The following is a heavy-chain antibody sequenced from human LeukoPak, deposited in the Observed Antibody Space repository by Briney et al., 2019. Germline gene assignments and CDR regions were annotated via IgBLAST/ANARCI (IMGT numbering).Heavy chain of an antibody. Sequence: PSETLSLTCTVSGGSISSYYWSWIRQPPGKGLEWIGYIYYSGSTNYNPSLKSRITISVDTSKHQFSLKLSSVTAADTAVYYCATGGNGDYFDYWGQGTLVTVSS. V-gene: IGHV4-59*01. D-gene: IGHD3-16*01. CDR2: IYYSGST. CDR1: GGSISSYY. CDR3: ATGGNGDYFDY. J-gene: IGHJ4*02.